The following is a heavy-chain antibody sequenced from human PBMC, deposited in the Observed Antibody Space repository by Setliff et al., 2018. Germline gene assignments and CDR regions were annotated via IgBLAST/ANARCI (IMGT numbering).Heavy chain of an antibody. J-gene: IGHJ3*02. V-gene: IGHV4-39*01. CDR1: GGSISSSSSY. CDR2: IYYSGST. Sequence: SETLSLTCTVSGGSISSSSSYWGWLRQPPGKGLEWIGSIYYSGSTYYNPSLKSRVTVFVDTPKNLFSLKLSSVTAADTAVYYCARGLAVIRAFDIWGQGTMVTVSS. D-gene: IGHD3-10*01. CDR3: ARGLAVIRAFDI.